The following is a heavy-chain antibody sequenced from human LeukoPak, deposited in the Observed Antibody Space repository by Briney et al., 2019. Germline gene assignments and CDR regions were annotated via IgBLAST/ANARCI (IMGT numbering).Heavy chain of an antibody. CDR3: ARAIAVAGRIIDY. CDR2: TYYSGST. D-gene: IGHD6-19*01. V-gene: IGHV4-39*01. J-gene: IGHJ4*02. Sequence: PSETLSLTCTVSGGSISSSSYYWGWIRHPPGKGLEWIGSTYYSGSTYYNPSLKSRVTISVDTSKNQFSLKLSSVTAADTAVYYCARAIAVAGRIIDYWGQGTLVTVSS. CDR1: GGSISSSSYY.